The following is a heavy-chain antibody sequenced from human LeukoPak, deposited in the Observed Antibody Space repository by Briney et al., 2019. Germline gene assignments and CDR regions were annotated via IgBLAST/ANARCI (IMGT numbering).Heavy chain of an antibody. D-gene: IGHD5-18*01. CDR2: IYYSGST. CDR1: GGSISSYY. J-gene: IGHJ4*02. Sequence: PSETLSLTCTVSGGSISSYYWSWIRQPPGKGLEWIGYIYYSGSTNYNPSLKSRVTISVDTSKNQFSLKLSSVTAADTAVYYCAREDSYGSFFDYWGQGTLVTVSS. CDR3: AREDSYGSFFDY. V-gene: IGHV4-59*01.